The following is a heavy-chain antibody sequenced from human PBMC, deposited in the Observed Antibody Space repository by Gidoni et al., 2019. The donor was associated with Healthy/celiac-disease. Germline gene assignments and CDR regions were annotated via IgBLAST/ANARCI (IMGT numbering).Heavy chain of an antibody. D-gene: IGHD1-26*01. CDR1: GYTFTSYG. CDR2: ISAYNGNT. J-gene: IGHJ4*02. CDR3: ARDREGATMSPRYYFDY. V-gene: IGHV1-18*01. Sequence: GYTFTSYGISWVRQAPGQGLEWMGWISAYNGNTNYAQELQGRVTMTTDTSTSTAYMELRSLRSDDTAVYYCARDREGATMSPRYYFDYWGQGTLVTVSS.